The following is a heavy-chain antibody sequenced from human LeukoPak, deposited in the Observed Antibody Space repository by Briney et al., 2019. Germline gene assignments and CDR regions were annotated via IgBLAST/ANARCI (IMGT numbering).Heavy chain of an antibody. Sequence: SETLSLTCTVSGGSISSYYWSWIRQPAGKGLEWIGRIYTSGSTNYNPSLKSRVTMSVDTSKNQFSLKLSSVTAADTAVYYCARGCSSTSCYNNWFDPWGQGTLVTVSS. V-gene: IGHV4-4*07. CDR1: GGSISSYY. D-gene: IGHD2-2*01. J-gene: IGHJ5*02. CDR3: ARGCSSTSCYNNWFDP. CDR2: IYTSGST.